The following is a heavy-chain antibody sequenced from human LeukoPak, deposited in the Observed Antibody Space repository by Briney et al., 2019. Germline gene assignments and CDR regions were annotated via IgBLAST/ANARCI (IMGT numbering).Heavy chain of an antibody. CDR2: INHSGST. CDR1: GGSFSGYY. V-gene: IGHV4-34*01. CDR3: ARGNSGSGSYYNPYGMDV. Sequence: SETLSLTCAVYGGSFSGYYWSWIRQPPGKGLEWIGEINHSGSTNYNPSLKSRVTISVDTSKNQFSLKLSSVTAADTAVYYCARGNSGSGSYYNPYGMDVWGKGTTVTVSS. J-gene: IGHJ6*04. D-gene: IGHD3-10*01.